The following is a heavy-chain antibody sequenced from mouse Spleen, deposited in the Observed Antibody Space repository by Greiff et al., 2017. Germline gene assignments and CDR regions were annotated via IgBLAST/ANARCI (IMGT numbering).Heavy chain of an antibody. CDR1: GFTFSDFY. Sequence: EVKLMESGGGLVQSGRSLRLSCATSGFTFSDFYMEWVRQAPGKGLEWIAASRNKANDYTTEYSASVKGRFIVSRDTSQSILYLQMNALRAEDTAIYYCARVYRYAMDYWGQGTSVTVSS. J-gene: IGHJ4*01. CDR2: SRNKANDYTT. D-gene: IGHD2-14*01. CDR3: ARVYRYAMDY. V-gene: IGHV7-1*01.